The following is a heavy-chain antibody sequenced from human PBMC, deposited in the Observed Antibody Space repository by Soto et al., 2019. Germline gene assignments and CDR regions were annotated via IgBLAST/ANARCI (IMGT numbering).Heavy chain of an antibody. J-gene: IGHJ6*02. CDR2: INAGNGNT. CDR1: GYTFTSYA. Sequence: ASVKVSCKASGYTFTSYAMHWVRQAPGQRLEWMGWINAGNGNTKYSQKFQGRVTITRDTSASTAYMELSSLRSEDTAVYYCARVNDFWSGYALFYGMDVSGQGTTVTVSS. D-gene: IGHD3-3*01. V-gene: IGHV1-3*01. CDR3: ARVNDFWSGYALFYGMDV.